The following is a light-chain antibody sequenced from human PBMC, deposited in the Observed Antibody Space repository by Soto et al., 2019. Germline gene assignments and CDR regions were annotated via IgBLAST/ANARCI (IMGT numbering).Light chain of an antibody. V-gene: IGKV3-11*01. CDR1: QSVSSY. CDR2: DAS. CDR3: QQRSNWPPT. J-gene: IGKJ4*01. Sequence: EIVLTQSPATLSLSPGERATLSYRASQSVSSYLAWYQQRPGQPPRLLIYDASHRATGVPAKFSGGGSGTDFTLTISTLEPEDFAVYYCQQRSNWPPTFGGGTKVDIK.